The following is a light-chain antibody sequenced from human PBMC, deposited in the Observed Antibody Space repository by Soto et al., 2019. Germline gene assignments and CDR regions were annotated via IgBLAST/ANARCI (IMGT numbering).Light chain of an antibody. CDR2: DAS. Sequence: EIVLTQSPATLSLSPGERSTLFCRASQSVISYFAWYQQKPGQAPNLLIYDASNRATGIPARFSGSGSGTDFTLTISSLEPEDFAVYYCQQRSNWPLTFGQGTRLEIK. V-gene: IGKV3-11*01. J-gene: IGKJ5*01. CDR3: QQRSNWPLT. CDR1: QSVISY.